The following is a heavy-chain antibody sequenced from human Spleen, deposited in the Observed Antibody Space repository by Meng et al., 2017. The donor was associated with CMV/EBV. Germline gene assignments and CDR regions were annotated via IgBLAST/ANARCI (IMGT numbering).Heavy chain of an antibody. CDR3: ARTQVPAHTGSYRYYYFYAMDV. J-gene: IGHJ6*02. Sequence: ASVKVSCKASGYPFTSFYIHWVRQAPGQGLEWMGSINPNSDGADYAQSFQGRVTMTRDTSIDTAYMELSRLRSEDTAVYYCARTQVPAHTGSYRYYYFYAMDVWGQGTTVTVSS. CDR2: INPNSDGA. CDR1: GYPFTSFY. D-gene: IGHD1-26*01. V-gene: IGHV1-2*02.